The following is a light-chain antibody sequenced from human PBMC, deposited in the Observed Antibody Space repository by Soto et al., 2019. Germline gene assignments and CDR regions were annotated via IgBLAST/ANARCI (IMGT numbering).Light chain of an antibody. CDR3: QHYNNYAPTWT. Sequence: DIQMSQSRSSLSASVGDRVTITCRASQSINTWLAWYQQKPGKAPKLLISDASSLASGVPSRFSGSGSGTEFTLTIHNLQPDDFATYYCQHYNNYAPTWTFGQGTKVDI. CDR1: QSINTW. V-gene: IGKV1-5*01. J-gene: IGKJ1*01. CDR2: DAS.